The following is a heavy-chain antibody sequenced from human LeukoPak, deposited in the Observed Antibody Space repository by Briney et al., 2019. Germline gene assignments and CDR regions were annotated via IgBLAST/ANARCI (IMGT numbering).Heavy chain of an antibody. CDR2: ISYSGNKA. D-gene: IGHD5-24*01. CDR1: TFTLRATA. Sequence: AGSLRLSCAVSTFTLRATAMTCVRQAPGKSLEWVSLISYSGNKAYYADSVKGRFTISRDNSKNTLPLQMNSMTVEDTAIYYCAKDIQLSTWGLGTMVTASS. V-gene: IGHV3-23*01. CDR3: AKDIQLST. J-gene: IGHJ3*01.